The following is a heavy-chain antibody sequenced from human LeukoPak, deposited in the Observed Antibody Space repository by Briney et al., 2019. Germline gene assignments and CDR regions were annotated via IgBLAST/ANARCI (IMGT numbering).Heavy chain of an antibody. CDR2: IKQDGSEK. D-gene: IGHD3-16*02. CDR3: ARLVWGSYRFLDY. V-gene: IGHV3-7*01. Sequence: GGSLRLSCAASGFTFSSYWMSWVRQAPGKGPEWVANIKQDGSEKYYVDSVKGRFTISRDNAKNSLYLQMNSLRAEDTAVYYCARLVWGSYRFLDYWGQGTLVTVSS. CDR1: GFTFSSYW. J-gene: IGHJ4*02.